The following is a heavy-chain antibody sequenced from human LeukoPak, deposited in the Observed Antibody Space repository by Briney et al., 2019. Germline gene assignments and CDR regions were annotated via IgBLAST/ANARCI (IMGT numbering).Heavy chain of an antibody. V-gene: IGHV4-34*01. Sequence: SETLSLTCAVYGASFSGYYWSWIRQPPGKGLEWIGEINHSGSTNYNPSLKSRVTISVDTSKNQFSLKLSSVTAADTAVYYCARGNAEWSQYYYDSSGSQNYFDYWGQGTLVTVSS. CDR2: INHSGST. D-gene: IGHD3-22*01. CDR3: ARGNAEWSQYYYDSSGSQNYFDY. J-gene: IGHJ4*02. CDR1: GASFSGYY.